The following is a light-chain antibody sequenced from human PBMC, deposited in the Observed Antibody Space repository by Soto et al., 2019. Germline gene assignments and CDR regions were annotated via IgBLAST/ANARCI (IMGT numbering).Light chain of an antibody. CDR2: GAS. V-gene: IGKV3-15*01. Sequence: EIVMTQSPATLSVSPGERATLSCRASQSVSSNLAWYQQKPGQAPRLLIYGASTRATGIPARFSGSGSGTEVAGTISSLQCAGFPVYYCQHYNNWAFTFRPGPKIDFK. J-gene: IGKJ3*01. CDR3: QHYNNWAFT. CDR1: QSVSSN.